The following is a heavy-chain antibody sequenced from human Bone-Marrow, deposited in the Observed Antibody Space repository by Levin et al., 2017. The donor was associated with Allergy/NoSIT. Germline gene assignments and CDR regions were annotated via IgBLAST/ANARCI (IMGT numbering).Heavy chain of an antibody. D-gene: IGHD3-22*01. CDR2: INPSGGDT. Sequence: GASVKVSCKASGYTFTTYYIHWVRQAPGQGLEWMGIINPSGGDTTYAHRFQGRITMTRDTSTSTVYMELSRLRSDETVVYYCARGEPYYYDTSGDAFDLWGQGTMVTVSS. J-gene: IGHJ3*01. CDR3: ARGEPYYYDTSGDAFDL. V-gene: IGHV1-46*01. CDR1: GYTFTTYY.